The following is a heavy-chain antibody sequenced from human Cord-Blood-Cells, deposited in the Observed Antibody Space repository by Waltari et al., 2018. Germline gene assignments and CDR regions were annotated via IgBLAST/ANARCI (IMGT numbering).Heavy chain of an antibody. CDR2: INHSGST. J-gene: IGHJ4*02. D-gene: IGHD3-10*01. Sequence: QVQLQQWGAGLLKPSETLSLTCAVYGGSFSGYYWSWIRQPPGKGLEWIGEINHSGSTNHNPSLKIRVTISVDTAKNQFSLKLSSVTAADTAVYYCARGGSDYYGSGSYLHFDYWGQGTLVTVSS. CDR1: GGSFSGYY. CDR3: ARGGSDYYGSGSYLHFDY. V-gene: IGHV4-34*01.